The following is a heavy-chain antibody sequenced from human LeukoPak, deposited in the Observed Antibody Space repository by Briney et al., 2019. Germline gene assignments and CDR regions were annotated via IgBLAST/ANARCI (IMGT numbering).Heavy chain of an antibody. D-gene: IGHD2-2*01. Sequence: SETLSLTCTVSGGSISSSSYYWGWIRQPPGKGLEWIGSIYYSGSTYYNPSLKSRVTISVDTSKNQFSLKLSSVTAADTAVYYCARDPLGYCSSTSCSTDAFDIWGQGTMVTVSS. CDR1: GGSISSSSYY. J-gene: IGHJ3*02. CDR3: ARDPLGYCSSTSCSTDAFDI. V-gene: IGHV4-39*07. CDR2: IYYSGST.